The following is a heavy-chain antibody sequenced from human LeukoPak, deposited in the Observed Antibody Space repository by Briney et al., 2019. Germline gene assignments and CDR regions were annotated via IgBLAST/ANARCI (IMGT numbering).Heavy chain of an antibody. J-gene: IGHJ4*02. V-gene: IGHV3-33*01. CDR3: ARSIDSSLPLDY. D-gene: IGHD3-22*01. CDR2: IWYDGSNK. Sequence: GRSLRRSCAGSGFTFSSYGMHWVRQAPGKGLEWVAVIWYDGSNKYYADSVKGRFTISRDNSKNTLYLQMNSLRAEDTAVYYCARSIDSSLPLDYWGQGTLVTVSS. CDR1: GFTFSSYG.